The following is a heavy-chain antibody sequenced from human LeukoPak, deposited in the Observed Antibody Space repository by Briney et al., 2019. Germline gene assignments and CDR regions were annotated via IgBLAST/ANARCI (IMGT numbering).Heavy chain of an antibody. Sequence: ASVKVSCKASGYTFTGYYMHWVRQAPGQGLEWMGWINPNSGGTNYAQKFQGRVTMTRDTSISTAYMELSRLRSDDTAVYYCARVFSRLSGSWGIFDPWGQGTLVTVSS. V-gene: IGHV1-2*02. CDR2: INPNSGGT. CDR3: ARVFSRLSGSWGIFDP. CDR1: GYTFTGYY. D-gene: IGHD3-16*01. J-gene: IGHJ5*02.